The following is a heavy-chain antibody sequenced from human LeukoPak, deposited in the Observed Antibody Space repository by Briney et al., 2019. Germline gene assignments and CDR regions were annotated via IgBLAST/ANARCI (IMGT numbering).Heavy chain of an antibody. CDR1: GFTFSSYA. Sequence: PGGSLRLSCAASGFTFSSYAMHWVRQAPGKGLEWVAVISYDGRNKYYADSVKGRFTISRDNSKNTLYLQMNSLRAEDTAVYYCARDLGYSYGYLDYWGQGTLVTVSS. V-gene: IGHV3-30*04. CDR2: ISYDGRNK. D-gene: IGHD5-18*01. CDR3: ARDLGYSYGYLDY. J-gene: IGHJ4*02.